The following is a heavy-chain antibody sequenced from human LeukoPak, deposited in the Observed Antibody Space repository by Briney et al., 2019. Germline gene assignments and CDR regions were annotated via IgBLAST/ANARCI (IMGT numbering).Heavy chain of an antibody. Sequence: ASVTVSFKASGYTFTSYYMHWVRQAPGQGGEWMGIINPSGGSTSYAQKFQGRVTMTEDTSTDTAYMELSSLRSEDTAVYCCATGGISYDSSGYYDYWGQGTLVTVSS. CDR1: GYTFTSYY. CDR3: ATGGISYDSSGYYDY. CDR2: INPSGGST. D-gene: IGHD3-22*01. V-gene: IGHV1-46*01. J-gene: IGHJ4*02.